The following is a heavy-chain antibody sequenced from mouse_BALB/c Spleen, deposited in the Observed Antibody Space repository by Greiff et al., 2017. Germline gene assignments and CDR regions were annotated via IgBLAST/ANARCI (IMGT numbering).Heavy chain of an antibody. D-gene: IGHD2-14*01. CDR1: GYSITSDYA. CDR2: ISYSGST. Sequence: DVKLQESGPGLVKPSQSLSLTCTVTGYSITSDYAWNWIRQFPGNKLEWMGYISYSGSTSYNPSLKSRISITRDTSKNQFFLQLNSVTTEDTATYYWARPYYRYDQAWFAYWGQGTLVTVSA. CDR3: ARPYYRYDQAWFAY. V-gene: IGHV3-2*02. J-gene: IGHJ3*01.